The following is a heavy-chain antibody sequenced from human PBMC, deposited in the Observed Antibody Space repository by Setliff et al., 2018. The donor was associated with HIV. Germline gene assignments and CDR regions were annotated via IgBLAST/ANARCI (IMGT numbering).Heavy chain of an antibody. D-gene: IGHD3-10*01. V-gene: IGHV7-4-1*02. CDR3: ARDLNYIALDV. J-gene: IGHJ3*01. CDR2: ISANTGNP. CDR1: GYTFTDHS. Sequence: ASVKVSCKAYGYTFTDHSINWVRQAPGRGLEWMGYISANTGNPTYAQGLTGQFVFSLDTSVSTAYLQISSLKAEDTAVYYCARDLNYIALDVWGQGTTVTVSS.